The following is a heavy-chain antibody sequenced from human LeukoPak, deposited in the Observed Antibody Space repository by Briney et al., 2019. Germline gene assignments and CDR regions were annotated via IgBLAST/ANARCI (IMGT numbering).Heavy chain of an antibody. CDR1: GGSVSDYY. V-gene: IGHV4-59*02. D-gene: IGHD7-27*01. CDR3: ASRKLGNDY. J-gene: IGHJ4*02. Sequence: SETLSLTCTISGGSVSDYYWSWIRQSPGKGLEWIGYIYYTGSTSYNPSLKSRVTISADTSKNEFSLKLNSVTAADTAVYYCASRKLGNDYWGQGTLVTVCS. CDR2: IYYTGST.